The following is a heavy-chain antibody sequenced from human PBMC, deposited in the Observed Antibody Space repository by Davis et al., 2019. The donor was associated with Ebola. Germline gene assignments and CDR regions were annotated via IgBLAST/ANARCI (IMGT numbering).Heavy chain of an antibody. CDR2: ISYDGSNK. CDR1: GFTFSSYW. V-gene: IGHV3-30*18. CDR3: AKDMAYCGGDCPEYYYYYGMDV. D-gene: IGHD2-21*02. Sequence: GESLKISCAASGFTFSSYWMSWVRQAPGKGLEWVAVISYDGSNKYYADSVKGRFTISRDNSKNTLYLQMNSLRAEDTAVYYCAKDMAYCGGDCPEYYYYYGMDVWGQGTTVTVSS. J-gene: IGHJ6*02.